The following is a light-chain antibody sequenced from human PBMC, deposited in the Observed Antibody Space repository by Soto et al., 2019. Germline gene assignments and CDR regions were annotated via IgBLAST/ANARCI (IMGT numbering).Light chain of an antibody. CDR3: QQLHSYPLT. J-gene: IGKJ4*01. Sequence: DIQLAQSPSFLSTSVGDIVNLTCRSSQDISNYLAWYQQKPGKAPNLLIYAASTLQSGVPSRFSGSGSGTEFTLTISSLQPEDFATYYCQQLHSYPLTFGGGTKVDNK. CDR2: AAS. V-gene: IGKV1-9*01. CDR1: QDISNY.